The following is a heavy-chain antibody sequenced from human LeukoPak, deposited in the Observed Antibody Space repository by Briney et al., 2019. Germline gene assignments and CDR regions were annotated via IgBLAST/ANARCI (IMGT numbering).Heavy chain of an antibody. V-gene: IGHV1-18*01. CDR2: INTYNGDT. CDR3: ANAGRGAFDF. Sequence: ASVKVSCKASGYTFTSSGIIWVRQAPGQGLEWMGWINTYNGDTYYAQTLQGRVTMTTDTSTTTAYMDLRSLTSDDTAVYYCANAGRGAFDFWGQGTMVTVSS. J-gene: IGHJ3*01. CDR1: GYTFTSSG.